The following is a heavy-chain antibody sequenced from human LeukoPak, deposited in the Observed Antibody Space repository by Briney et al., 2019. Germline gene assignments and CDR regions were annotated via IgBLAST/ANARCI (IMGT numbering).Heavy chain of an antibody. J-gene: IGHJ4*02. CDR1: GYTFSNYG. CDR3: ARAHPEYYDSSGYNPLDF. CDR2: ISARNRDT. V-gene: IGHV1-18*01. Sequence: ASVKVSCKASGYTFSNYGISWLRQAPGQGLERMGWISARNRDTNYAQKLQGRVTMTTDISTNTVYMELRSLRTDDTAVYYCARAHPEYYDSSGYNPLDFWGQGTLVTVSS. D-gene: IGHD3-22*01.